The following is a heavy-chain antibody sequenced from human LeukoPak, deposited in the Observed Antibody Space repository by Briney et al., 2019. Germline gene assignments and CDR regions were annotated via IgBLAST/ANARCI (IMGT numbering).Heavy chain of an antibody. CDR2: IYYSGST. CDR1: GGSISSYY. D-gene: IGHD6-19*01. CDR3: ARLALYSSGWYEYAFDI. J-gene: IGHJ3*02. Sequence: SETLSLTCTVSGGSISSYYWSWIRQPPGKGLEWIGYIYYSGSTNYNPSLKSRVTISVDTSKNQFSLKLSSVTAADTAVYYSARLALYSSGWYEYAFDIWGQGTMVTVSS. V-gene: IGHV4-59*08.